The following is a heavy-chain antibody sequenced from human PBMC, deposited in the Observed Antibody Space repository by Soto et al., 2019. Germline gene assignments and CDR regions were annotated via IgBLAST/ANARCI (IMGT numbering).Heavy chain of an antibody. J-gene: IGHJ3*02. CDR1: GYIFTNYG. CDR3: TRTNIVGTTTDAFDI. V-gene: IGHV1-18*01. D-gene: IGHD1-26*01. Sequence: QVQLVQSGAEVKKPGASVKVSCRASGYIFTNYGISWVRQAPGQGLEWMGWISPYNGHTKYAQKPLGRVTMTTDTFTSTVYMEMRSLRSDDPAMYYCTRTNIVGTTTDAFDIWGQGTMLTVSS. CDR2: ISPYNGHT.